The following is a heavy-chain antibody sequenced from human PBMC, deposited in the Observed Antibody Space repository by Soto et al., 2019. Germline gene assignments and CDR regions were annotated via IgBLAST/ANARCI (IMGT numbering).Heavy chain of an antibody. D-gene: IGHD6-19*01. Sequence: QVQLVESGGGVVQPGRYLRLSCAASGFTVRSYAMHWVRQAPVKGLERVAVISYDGSNKYYADSVKGRFTISRDNSKNTLYLQMHSLRAEDTAVYYCARDLEGGWLVTSHYFDYWGQGTLVTVSS. CDR3: ARDLEGGWLVTSHYFDY. J-gene: IGHJ4*02. CDR1: GFTVRSYA. CDR2: ISYDGSNK. V-gene: IGHV3-30-3*01.